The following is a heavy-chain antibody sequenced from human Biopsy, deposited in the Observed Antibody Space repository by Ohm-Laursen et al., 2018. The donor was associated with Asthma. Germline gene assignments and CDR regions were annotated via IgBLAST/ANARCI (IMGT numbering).Heavy chain of an antibody. CDR2: VYYSGST. CDR1: GGSINNFY. Sequence: SETLSLTCTVSGGSINNFYWSWIRQPPGKGLESIGHVYYSGSTNYNPSLKSRVTISIDASKNQFSLKLTSVTAAGTAVYYCARCVDRVTGLLDHFDSWGQGTLVTVSS. D-gene: IGHD2-21*02. J-gene: IGHJ4*02. CDR3: ARCVDRVTGLLDHFDS. V-gene: IGHV4-59*01.